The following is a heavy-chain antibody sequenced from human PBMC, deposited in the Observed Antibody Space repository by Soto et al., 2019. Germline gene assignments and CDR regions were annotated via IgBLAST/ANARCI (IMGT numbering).Heavy chain of an antibody. CDR3: ALQGYYDFWSGYYSGYYYGMDV. V-gene: IGHV5-51*01. CDR2: TYPGDSDT. D-gene: IGHD3-3*01. CDR1: GYNFANYW. J-gene: IGHJ6*02. Sequence: PGESLKISCKGSGYNFANYWIGWVRQMPGKGLEWMGITYPGDSDTRYSPSFQGQVTISADKSISTAYLQWSSLKASDTAMYYCALQGYYDFWSGYYSGYYYGMDVWGQGTTVTVSS.